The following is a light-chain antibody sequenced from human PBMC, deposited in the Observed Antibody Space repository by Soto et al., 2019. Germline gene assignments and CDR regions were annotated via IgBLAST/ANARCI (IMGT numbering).Light chain of an antibody. Sequence: QSVLTQPPSVSGSPGQSVTISCSGTSSDVCSYNRVSWYQQPPGTAPKLMIYEVSNRPSGVPDRFSGSKSGNTASLTISGLQAEDEADYYYSSFTSSSTYVFGTGTKVTVL. CDR3: SSFTSSSTYV. CDR2: EVS. V-gene: IGLV2-18*02. J-gene: IGLJ1*01. CDR1: SSDVCSYNR.